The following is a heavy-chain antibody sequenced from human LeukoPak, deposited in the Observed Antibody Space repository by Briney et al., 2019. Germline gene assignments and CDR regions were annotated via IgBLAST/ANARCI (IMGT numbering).Heavy chain of an antibody. CDR3: VAPNQVADY. J-gene: IGHJ4*02. CDR1: GFIVSSNY. D-gene: IGHD1-14*01. CDR2: ISGSGGST. V-gene: IGHV3-23*01. Sequence: GGSLRLSCAASGFIVSSNYMSWVRQAPGKGLEWVSAISGSGGSTYYADSVKGRFTISRDNSKNTLYLQMNSLRAEDTAVYYCVAPNQVADYWGQGTLVTVSS.